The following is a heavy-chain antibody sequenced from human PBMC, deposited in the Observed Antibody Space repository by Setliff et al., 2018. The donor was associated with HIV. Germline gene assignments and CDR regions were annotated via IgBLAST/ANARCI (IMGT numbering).Heavy chain of an antibody. J-gene: IGHJ3*02. CDR1: GYTFTYRY. D-gene: IGHD7-27*01. Sequence: ASVKVSCKASGYTFTYRYLHWVRQAPGQGLEWMGIINPSGGSTSYAQKFQGRVTMTRDTSTSTVYMELSSLRSEDTAVYYCARGARSWGGLNLDDAFDIWGQGTMVTVSS. CDR3: ARGARSWGGLNLDDAFDI. V-gene: IGHV1-46*01. CDR2: INPSGGST.